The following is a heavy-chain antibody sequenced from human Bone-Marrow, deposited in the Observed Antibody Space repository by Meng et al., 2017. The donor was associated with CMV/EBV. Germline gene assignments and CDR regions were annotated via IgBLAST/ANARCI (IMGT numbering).Heavy chain of an antibody. D-gene: IGHD2-21*02. CDR1: GFTFSGSA. CDR2: IRSKANNYAT. V-gene: IGHV3-73*01. J-gene: IGHJ4*02. Sequence: GESLKISCAASGFTFSGSAMHWVRQASGKGLEWVGRIRSKANNYATAYAASVKGRFTISRDDSKDTAYLQMNSLKTEDTAVYYCTRLGNRWSLDYWGQGTLVTVSS. CDR3: TRLGNRWSLDY.